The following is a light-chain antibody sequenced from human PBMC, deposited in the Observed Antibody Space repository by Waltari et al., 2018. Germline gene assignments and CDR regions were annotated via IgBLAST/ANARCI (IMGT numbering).Light chain of an antibody. V-gene: IGLV2-14*01. CDR3: SSYTTVNTWV. Sequence: QSALTQPASVSGSPGQSITISCTGTSSDVRFNYVSWFQQNPGEVPKLILYEVTNRPAGVSNRFSGSKSGNTASLTISGLQAEDEADYYCSSYTTVNTWVFGGGTKLTVL. CDR1: SSDVRFNY. CDR2: EVT. J-gene: IGLJ3*02.